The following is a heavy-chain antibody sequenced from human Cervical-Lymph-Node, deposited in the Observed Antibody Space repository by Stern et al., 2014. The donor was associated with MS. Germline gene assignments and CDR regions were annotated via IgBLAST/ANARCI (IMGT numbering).Heavy chain of an antibody. D-gene: IGHD1-26*01. CDR1: GFTFSSYG. Sequence: VQLVESGGGVVQPGRSLRLSCAASGFTFSSYGMHWVRQAPGKGLEWVAVILYDGSNKYYADSVKGRFTISRDNSKNTLYLQMNSLRAEDTAVYYCARTYSGSYYSYYYGMDVWGQGTTVTVSS. CDR2: ILYDGSNK. J-gene: IGHJ6*02. CDR3: ARTYSGSYYSYYYGMDV. V-gene: IGHV3-33*01.